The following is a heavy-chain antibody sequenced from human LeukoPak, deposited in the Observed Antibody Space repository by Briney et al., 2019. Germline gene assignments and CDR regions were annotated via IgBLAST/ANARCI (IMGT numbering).Heavy chain of an antibody. D-gene: IGHD3-22*01. Sequence: SETLSLTCTVSGGSISGYYWTWIRQPPGKGLEWIGQIYYTGSTNYNPSLKSRVTISGDTSKNQFSLRLSSVTAADTAVYYCARASYSYDINGWVPFDYWGQGTLVTVSS. CDR1: GGSISGYY. V-gene: IGHV4-59*08. CDR2: IYYTGST. J-gene: IGHJ4*02. CDR3: ARASYSYDINGWVPFDY.